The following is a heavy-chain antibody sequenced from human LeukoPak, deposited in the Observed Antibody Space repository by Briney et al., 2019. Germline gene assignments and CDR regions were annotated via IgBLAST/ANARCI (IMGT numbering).Heavy chain of an antibody. V-gene: IGHV1-8*01. J-gene: IGHJ4*02. D-gene: IGHD3-10*01. CDR3: ARDSRSHGSLDY. Sequence: ASVKVSCKASGYTFTSYDINWVRQATGQGLEWMGWMNPNSGNTGYAQKFQGRVTMTRDTSTSTAYMELRSLRSDDTAVYYCARDSRSHGSLDYWGQGTLVTVSS. CDR1: GYTFTSYD. CDR2: MNPNSGNT.